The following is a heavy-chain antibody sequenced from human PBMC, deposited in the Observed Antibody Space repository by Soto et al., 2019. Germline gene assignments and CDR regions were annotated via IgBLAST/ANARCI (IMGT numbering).Heavy chain of an antibody. CDR2: IYYSGST. CDR1: GGSISSYY. Sequence: QVQLQESGPGLVKPSETLSLTCTVSGGSISSYYWSWIRQPPGKGLEWIGYIYYSGSTNYNPSLKRRVTISVDTSKNQFSLKLSSVTAADTAVYYCARGTYYHFWSGYGWYFDLWGRGTLVTVSS. J-gene: IGHJ2*01. CDR3: ARGTYYHFWSGYGWYFDL. D-gene: IGHD3-3*01. V-gene: IGHV4-59*01.